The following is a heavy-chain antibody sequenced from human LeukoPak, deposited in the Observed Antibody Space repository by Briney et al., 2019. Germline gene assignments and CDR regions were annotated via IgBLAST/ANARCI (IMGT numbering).Heavy chain of an antibody. Sequence: PGGSLRLSCAASRFTFSSYSMNWVRQAPGKGLEWVVNIKQDGSDKNYVDSVKGRFTISRDNAKKSLYLQMNSLRAEDTAVYYCARGGYYSELWGRGTLVTVSS. V-gene: IGHV3-7*01. D-gene: IGHD2-21*01. CDR1: RFTFSSYS. CDR2: IKQDGSDK. J-gene: IGHJ2*01. CDR3: ARGGYYSEL.